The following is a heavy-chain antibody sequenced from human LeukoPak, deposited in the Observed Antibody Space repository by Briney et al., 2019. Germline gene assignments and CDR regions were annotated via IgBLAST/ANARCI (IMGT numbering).Heavy chain of an antibody. CDR2: INPSGGST. V-gene: IGHV1-46*01. CDR1: GYTFTSYY. J-gene: IGHJ3*02. D-gene: IGHD2-15*01. CDR3: ARVYCSGGSCYSNAFDI. Sequence: ASVKVSCKASGYTFTSYYMHWVRQAPGQGLEWMGIINPSGGSTSYAQKFQGRVTMTRDTSTGTVYMELSSLRSEDTAVYYCARVYCSGGSCYSNAFDIWGQGTMVTVSS.